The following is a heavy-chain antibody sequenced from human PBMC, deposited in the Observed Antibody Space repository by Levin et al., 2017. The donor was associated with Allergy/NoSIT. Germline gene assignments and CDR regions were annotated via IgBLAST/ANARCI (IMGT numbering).Heavy chain of an antibody. CDR1: GFTFSSYA. Sequence: ASVKVSCAASGFTFSSYAMSWVRQAPGRGLEWVSAISGGGANTFCADSVKGRFTISRDNSKNTLYLQMNNLRAEDTAVYYCAKQNGYKYGEYYFDYWGQGTLATVSS. J-gene: IGHJ4*02. V-gene: IGHV3-23*01. CDR2: ISGGGANT. CDR3: AKQNGYKYGEYYFDY. D-gene: IGHD5-18*01.